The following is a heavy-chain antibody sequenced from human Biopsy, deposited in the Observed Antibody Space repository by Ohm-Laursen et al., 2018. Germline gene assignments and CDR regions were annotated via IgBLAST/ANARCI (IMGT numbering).Heavy chain of an antibody. CDR1: GESFNGCY. CDR3: ARHPTGFWFDP. Sequence: SETLSLTCAVYGESFNGCYWSWIRQPPGKGLEWIGSIYNTETTFYNPSLKSRVTISVDTSTNQFSLKVSSVTAADTALYFCARHPTGFWFDPWGHGTLVTVSS. CDR2: IYNTETT. J-gene: IGHJ5*02. V-gene: IGHV4-34*01.